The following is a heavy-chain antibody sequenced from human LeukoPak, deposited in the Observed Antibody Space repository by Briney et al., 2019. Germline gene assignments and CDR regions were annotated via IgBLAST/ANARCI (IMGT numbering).Heavy chain of an antibody. J-gene: IGHJ6*03. CDR1: GGSFSSYY. CDR3: ARTTEGYCRGRSCYSYYYYMDV. D-gene: IGHD2-15*01. V-gene: IGHV4-59*01. Sequence: KPSETLSLTCAVYGGSFSSYYWSWIRQPPGKGLEWIGNIYYSGSTNYNPSLKSRVTISVDTSKNQFSLKLSSVTAADTAVYYCARTTEGYCRGRSCYSYYYYMDVWGKGTTVTVSS. CDR2: IYYSGST.